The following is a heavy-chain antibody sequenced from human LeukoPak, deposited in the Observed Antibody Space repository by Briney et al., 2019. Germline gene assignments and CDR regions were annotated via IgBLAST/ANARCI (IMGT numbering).Heavy chain of an antibody. V-gene: IGHV1-2*02. D-gene: IGHD3-22*01. CDR1: GYTFTGYY. CDR2: INPNSGGT. J-gene: IGHJ4*02. CDR3: ARSTYYNDSSGYYLDYFDY. Sequence: ASVKVSCKASGYTFTGYYMHWVRQAPGRGLEWMGWINPNSGGTNYAQKFQGRVTMTRDTSISTAYMELSRLRSDDTAVYYCARSTYYNDSSGYYLDYFDYWGQGTLVTVSS.